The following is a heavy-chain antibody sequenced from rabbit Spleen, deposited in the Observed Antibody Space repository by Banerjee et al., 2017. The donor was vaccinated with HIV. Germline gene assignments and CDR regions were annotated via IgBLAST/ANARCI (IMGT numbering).Heavy chain of an antibody. J-gene: IGHJ6*01. CDR1: GFSFSISYY. CDR3: ARDTGTSFSTYGMDL. CDR2: IYAGSSGST. D-gene: IGHD8-1*01. Sequence: QERLVESGGGLVKPEGSLTLTCTASGFSFSISYYMCWVRQAPGKGLEWIACIYAGSSGSTQYANWAKGRFTISKTSSTTVTLQMTSLTAADTATYFCARDTGTSFSTYGMDLWGQGTLVTVS. V-gene: IGHV1S45*01.